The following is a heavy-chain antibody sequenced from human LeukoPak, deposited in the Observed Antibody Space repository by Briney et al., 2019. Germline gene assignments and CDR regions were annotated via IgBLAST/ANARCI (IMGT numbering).Heavy chain of an antibody. CDR3: ARRAREYSHDAFDI. J-gene: IGHJ3*02. V-gene: IGHV1-2*02. CDR1: GYTFTDYY. Sequence: ASVKVSCKASGYTFTDYYMHWVRQAPGQGLEWMGWINPNSRGTDSAQKFQGRFSMTRDTSISTAYMELNRLRSDDTAVYYCARRAREYSHDAFDIWGQGTMVTVSS. D-gene: IGHD5-18*01. CDR2: INPNSRGT.